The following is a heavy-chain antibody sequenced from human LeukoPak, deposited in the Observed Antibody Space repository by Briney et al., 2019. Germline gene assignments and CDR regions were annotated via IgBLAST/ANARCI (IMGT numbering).Heavy chain of an antibody. D-gene: IGHD3-10*01. CDR1: GFTFSSYW. Sequence: GGSLRLSCAASGFTFSSYWMSWVRQAPGKGLEWVANIQQDGSEEYYVDSVKGRFTISRDNAKNSLYLHMNSRRAEDTAIYYCARYYYGSGSYYAKYYFDYWGQGTLVTVSS. CDR2: IQQDGSEE. V-gene: IGHV3-7*01. CDR3: ARYYYGSGSYYAKYYFDY. J-gene: IGHJ4*02.